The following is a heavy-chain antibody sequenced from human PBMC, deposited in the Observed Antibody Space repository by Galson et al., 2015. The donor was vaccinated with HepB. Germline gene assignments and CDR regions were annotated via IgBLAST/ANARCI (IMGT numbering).Heavy chain of an antibody. V-gene: IGHV1-8*01. CDR1: GYTFTIFD. Sequence: SVKVSCKASGYTFTIFDINWVRQAPGQGFEWMGWMNPNSGNTGYAQNFQGRVSMTRDTSTDTAYMELSSLTSDDTAVYFCARESCTGTFCYNWFDPWGQGTLVIVSS. J-gene: IGHJ5*02. CDR2: MNPNSGNT. D-gene: IGHD2-2*01. CDR3: ARESCTGTFCYNWFDP.